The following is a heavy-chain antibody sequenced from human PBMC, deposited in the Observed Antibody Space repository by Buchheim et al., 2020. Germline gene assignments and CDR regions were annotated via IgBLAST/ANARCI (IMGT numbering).Heavy chain of an antibody. Sequence: QVQLVESGGGVVQPGRSLTLSCAASGFTFSTYGMHWVRQAPGKGLEWVAVIWYDGSNKYYADSVKGRFTISRDTSKNTLYLQMNSLRAEDTAVYYCASDRTPTTVIEYFDLWGRGTL. J-gene: IGHJ2*01. CDR3: ASDRTPTTVIEYFDL. D-gene: IGHD4-17*01. CDR1: GFTFSTYG. V-gene: IGHV3-33*01. CDR2: IWYDGSNK.